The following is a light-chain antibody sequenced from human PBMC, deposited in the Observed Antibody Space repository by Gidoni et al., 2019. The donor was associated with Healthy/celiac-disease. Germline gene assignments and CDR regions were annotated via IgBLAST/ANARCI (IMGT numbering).Light chain of an antibody. V-gene: IGKV1-5*03. CDR3: QQYNSYPWT. CDR1: QSISSG. Sequence: DIQMTQSPSTLSASVGDRVTITCRASQSISSGLAWYQQQPGKAPKLLIYKASTLESGVPSRFSGSGSGTEFTLTISSLQPDDFATYYCQQYNSYPWTFGQGTKVEIK. J-gene: IGKJ1*01. CDR2: KAS.